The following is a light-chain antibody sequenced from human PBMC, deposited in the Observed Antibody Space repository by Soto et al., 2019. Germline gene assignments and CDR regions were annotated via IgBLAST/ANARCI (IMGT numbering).Light chain of an antibody. V-gene: IGKV3-11*01. CDR1: QSFRGL. Sequence: EVVLTQSPVTLSLSRGQRATLSCRASQSFRGLLAWYQQKPGQAXRXXIYDAYNRDTGIPPRFSGSGSGTACTITISSLEPEDSEVYDCQQRHMWPITFGQGTRLEI. CDR3: QQRHMWPIT. J-gene: IGKJ5*01. CDR2: DAY.